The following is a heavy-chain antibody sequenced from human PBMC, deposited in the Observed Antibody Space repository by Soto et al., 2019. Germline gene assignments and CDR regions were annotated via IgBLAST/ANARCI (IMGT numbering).Heavy chain of an antibody. CDR1: GFTFRNYA. J-gene: IGHJ6*02. V-gene: IGHV3-30*04. Sequence: QVQLVESGGGVVQPGRSLRVSCAASGFTFRNYAIHWVRQAPGKGLERVAVISFDGRNKYYADSVKGRFTISRDNSKNTLYLQMNSLRGEDTAVYYCARGGDIAARPEGDSYLGVDVWGQGTSVTVSS. CDR3: ARGGDIAARPEGDSYLGVDV. D-gene: IGHD6-6*01. CDR2: ISFDGRNK.